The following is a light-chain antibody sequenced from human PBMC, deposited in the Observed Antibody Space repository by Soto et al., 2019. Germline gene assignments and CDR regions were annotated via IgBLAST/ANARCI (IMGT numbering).Light chain of an antibody. CDR3: VAWDDSLNGHVV. CDR2: SDD. CDR1: SSNIGSHT. V-gene: IGLV1-44*01. J-gene: IGLJ7*01. Sequence: QSVLTQPPSASGTPGQRVSISCSGSSSNIGSHTVSWFQQLPGTAPKLLIHSDDQRPSGVPERFSGSKSGTSASLAISGLQSEDEAAYYCVAWDDSLNGHVVFGGGTQLTVL.